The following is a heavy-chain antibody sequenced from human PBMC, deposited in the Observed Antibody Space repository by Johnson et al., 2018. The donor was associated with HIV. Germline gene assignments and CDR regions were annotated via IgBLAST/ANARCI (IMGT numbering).Heavy chain of an antibody. D-gene: IGHD7-27*01. Sequence: VQLVESGGGVVQPGRSLRLSCAASGFTFSSYAMHWVRQAPGKGLEWVSAISGSGGSTYYADSVTGRFTIARDNSKNTLYLQMNSLKTEDTAVYYCTGGRDLRAFDIWGQGTMVTVSS. CDR3: TGGRDLRAFDI. V-gene: IGHV3-23*04. J-gene: IGHJ3*02. CDR2: ISGSGGST. CDR1: GFTFSSYA.